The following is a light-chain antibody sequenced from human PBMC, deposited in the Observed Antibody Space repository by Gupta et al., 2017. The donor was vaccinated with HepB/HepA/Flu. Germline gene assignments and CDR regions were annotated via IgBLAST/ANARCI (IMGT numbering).Light chain of an antibody. J-gene: IGLJ1*01. V-gene: IGLV3-1*01. CDR3: QAWDGSAAV. CDR1: KLEDKY. Sequence: SYDLSQPPSVSVSPGQTVSISCSGDKLEDKYVSWYQQWPGQSPVLVIFKDIKRPSEIPERFSGSNSGNTATLTISGAQALDEADYFCQAWDGSAAVFGAGTKVTVL. CDR2: KDI.